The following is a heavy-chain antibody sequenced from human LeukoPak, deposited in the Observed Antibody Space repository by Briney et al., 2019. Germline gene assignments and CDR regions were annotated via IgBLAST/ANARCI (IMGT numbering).Heavy chain of an antibody. CDR2: INPDGTVT. J-gene: IGHJ2*01. Sequence: GGSLRLSCAASGFTFSSYWMHWVRQAPGKGLVWVSPINPDGTVTTYADSVKGRFTISRDNTKNTLYLQMNSLRVEDTAVYYCVRDSPSGFFDLWGRGTLVTVSS. V-gene: IGHV3-74*01. D-gene: IGHD6-19*01. CDR3: VRDSPSGFFDL. CDR1: GFTFSSYW.